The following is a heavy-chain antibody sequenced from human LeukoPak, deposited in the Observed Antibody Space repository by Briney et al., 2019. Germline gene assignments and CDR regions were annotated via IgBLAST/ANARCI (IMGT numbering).Heavy chain of an antibody. D-gene: IGHD6-19*01. V-gene: IGHV3-7*01. Sequence: GGPLRLSCAASGFTFSSYWMSWVRQAPGKGLEWVANIKQDGSEKYYVDSVKGRFTISRDNAKNSPYLQMNSLRAEDTAVYYCARVSSSSGWYRYYFDYWGQGTLVTVSS. CDR3: ARVSSSSGWYRYYFDY. CDR2: IKQDGSEK. J-gene: IGHJ4*02. CDR1: GFTFSSYW.